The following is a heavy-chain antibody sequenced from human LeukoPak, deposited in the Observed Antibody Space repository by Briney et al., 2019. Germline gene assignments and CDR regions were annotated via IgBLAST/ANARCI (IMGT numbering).Heavy chain of an antibody. V-gene: IGHV3-23*01. Sequence: GGSLRLSCAASGFTFSSYGMTWARQAPGKGLEWVSSISGSGGSTLYADAVQGRFTISRDNSKNTLYLQMNSLRSEDTAIYYCAGSDGSGYSGGQGILVTVSS. D-gene: IGHD3-22*01. CDR2: ISGSGGST. CDR3: AGSDGSGYS. CDR1: GFTFSSYG. J-gene: IGHJ4*02.